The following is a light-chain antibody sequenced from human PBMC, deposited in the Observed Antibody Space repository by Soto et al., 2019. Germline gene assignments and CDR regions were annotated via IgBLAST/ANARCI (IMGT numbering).Light chain of an antibody. CDR3: SSKTSSRTPFV. Sequence: QSALTQPASVSGSPGQSITISCTGTSGDIGGYNSVSWYQQHPGKAPKLLIYEVVKRPSGVSNRFSGSKSGNTASLTISGLQADDEADYYCSSKTSSRTPFVFGTGTKLTVL. J-gene: IGLJ1*01. CDR1: SGDIGGYNS. CDR2: EVV. V-gene: IGLV2-14*01.